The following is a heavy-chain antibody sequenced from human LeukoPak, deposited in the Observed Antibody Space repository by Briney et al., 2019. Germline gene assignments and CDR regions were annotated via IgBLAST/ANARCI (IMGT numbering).Heavy chain of an antibody. CDR2: ISGSGGST. Sequence: GGSLRLSCAASGFRFSSYAMSWVRQAPGKGLEWVSAISGSGGSTYYADSVKGRFTISRDNSKNTLYLQMNSLRAEDTAVYYCAKDPAARPDYPDYWGQGTLVTVSS. J-gene: IGHJ4*02. D-gene: IGHD6-6*01. V-gene: IGHV3-23*01. CDR3: AKDPAARPDYPDY. CDR1: GFRFSSYA.